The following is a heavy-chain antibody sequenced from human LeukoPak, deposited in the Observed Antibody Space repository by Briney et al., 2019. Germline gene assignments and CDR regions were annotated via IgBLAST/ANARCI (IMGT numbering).Heavy chain of an antibody. J-gene: IGHJ4*02. CDR2: IISSSSYI. D-gene: IGHD1-26*01. V-gene: IGHV3-21*01. Sequence: GGSLRLSCAASGFTFSIYTINWVRQAPGKGLEWVSSIISSSSYIYYADSVKGRLTISRDNAKNSLYLQMNSLRAEDTAVYYCARGDGRGSYKDYYFDYWGQGTLVTVSS. CDR1: GFTFSIYT. CDR3: ARGDGRGSYKDYYFDY.